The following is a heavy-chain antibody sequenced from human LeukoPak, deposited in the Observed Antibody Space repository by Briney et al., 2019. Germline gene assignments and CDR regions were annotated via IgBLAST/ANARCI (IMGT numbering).Heavy chain of an antibody. CDR3: ARDGGSSGYYKIDY. CDR1: GFTFSNYW. CDR2: IKQDESEK. D-gene: IGHD3-22*01. V-gene: IGHV3-7*01. J-gene: IGHJ4*02. Sequence: GGSLRLSCAASGFTFSNYWMSWVRQAPGKGLEWVANIKQDESEKYYVDSVKGRFTVSRDNAKNSLHLQMNSLRAEDTAVYYCARDGGSSGYYKIDYWGQGTLVTVSS.